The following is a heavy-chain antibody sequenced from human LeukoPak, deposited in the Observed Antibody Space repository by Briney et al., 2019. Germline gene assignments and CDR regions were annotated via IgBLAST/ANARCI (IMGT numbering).Heavy chain of an antibody. CDR1: GYTFTGYY. D-gene: IGHD3-22*01. J-gene: IGHJ4*02. CDR2: INPNSGGT. CDR3: ARSGSGYYFIDY. Sequence: ASVKVSCKASGYTFTGYYMHWVRQAPGQGLEWMGWINPNSGGTNYAQKFQGRVTTTRDTSISTAYMELSRLRSDDTAVYYCARSGSGYYFIDYWGQGTLVTVSS. V-gene: IGHV1-2*02.